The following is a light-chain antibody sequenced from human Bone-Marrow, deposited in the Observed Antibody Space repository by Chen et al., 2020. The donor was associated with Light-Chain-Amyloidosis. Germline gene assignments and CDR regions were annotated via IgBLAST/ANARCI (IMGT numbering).Light chain of an antibody. CDR1: DLPTKY. CDR3: QSADSSGTYEVI. CDR2: RDT. V-gene: IGLV3-25*03. Sequence: SSQLLQPPSVSVSPGPTARITCSGDDLPTKYAYWYQQKPGQAPVLVIHRDTERPSGISERFSGSSSGTTATLTISGVQAEDEADYHCQSADSSGTYEVIFGGGTKLTVL. J-gene: IGLJ2*01.